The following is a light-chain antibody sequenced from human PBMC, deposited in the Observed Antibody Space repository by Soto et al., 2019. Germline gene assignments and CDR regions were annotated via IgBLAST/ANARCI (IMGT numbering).Light chain of an antibody. V-gene: IGKV3-20*01. CDR3: QQYGSSLLFT. Sequence: EIVLTQSPGTLSLSPGERATLSCRASQSVSSSYLAWYQQKPGQAPRLLIYGASSRATGIPDRFSGSGSGTDFTLTISRLEPEDFAVSSCQQYGSSLLFTFGPGTKVDIK. CDR1: QSVSSSY. J-gene: IGKJ3*01. CDR2: GAS.